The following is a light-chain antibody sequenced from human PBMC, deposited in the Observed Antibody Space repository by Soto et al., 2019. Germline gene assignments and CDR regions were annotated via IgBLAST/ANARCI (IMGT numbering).Light chain of an antibody. V-gene: IGKV3-20*01. CDR2: GAS. J-gene: IGKJ2*01. Sequence: EIVLTQSLGTLSLSPGERATLSCRASQSVSSSYLAWYQQKPGQAPRLLIYGASSRATGIPDRFSGGGSGTDFTLTISILEHEDFVGYYCQQYGSSHPYTFGEGTKLEIK. CDR3: QQYGSSHPYT. CDR1: QSVSSSY.